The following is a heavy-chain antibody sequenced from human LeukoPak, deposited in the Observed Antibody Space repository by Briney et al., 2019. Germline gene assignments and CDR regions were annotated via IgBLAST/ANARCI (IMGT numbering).Heavy chain of an antibody. CDR3: AKDGLRWSYYLVV. CDR1: GFTFSSYG. CDR2: IRYDGSNK. Sequence: GGSLRLSCAASGFTFSSYGMHWVRQAPGKGLEWVAFIRYDGSNKYYADSVKGRFTISRDNSKNTLYLQMNSLRAEDTAVYYCAKDGLRWSYYLVVWGKGTTVTVSS. V-gene: IGHV3-30*02. D-gene: IGHD2-15*01. J-gene: IGHJ6*03.